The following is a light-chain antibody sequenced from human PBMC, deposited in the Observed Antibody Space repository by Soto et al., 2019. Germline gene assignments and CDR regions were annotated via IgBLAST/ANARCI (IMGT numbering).Light chain of an antibody. Sequence: QSALTQPASVSGSPGQSITISCTGTSSDVGGYKYVSWYQQHPGKAPKLMIYDIRNRPSGVSNRFSGSQSGNTASLTISGLQAEDEPDYYCSSYTSSSTRVFGTGTKLTVL. V-gene: IGLV2-14*03. CDR1: SSDVGGYKY. J-gene: IGLJ1*01. CDR2: DIR. CDR3: SSYTSSSTRV.